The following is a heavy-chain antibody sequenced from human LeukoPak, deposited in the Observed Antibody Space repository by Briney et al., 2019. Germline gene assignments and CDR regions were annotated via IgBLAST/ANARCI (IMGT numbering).Heavy chain of an antibody. Sequence: PSETLSLTCTVSGGSMTSYYWSWIRQPPGKGLEWIGYISYRGITNYNPSLKSRVTISVDTSRNQFSLELNSVTAADMAVYYCARGNIAVAGNFDYWGQGTLVTVSS. CDR2: ISYRGIT. J-gene: IGHJ4*02. V-gene: IGHV4-59*01. CDR3: ARGNIAVAGNFDY. CDR1: GGSMTSYY. D-gene: IGHD6-19*01.